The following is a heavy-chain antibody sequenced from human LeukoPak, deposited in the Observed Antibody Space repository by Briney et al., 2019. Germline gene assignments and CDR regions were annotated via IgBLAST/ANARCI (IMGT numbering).Heavy chain of an antibody. Sequence: SETLSLTCTVSGGSISSYYWSWIRQPPGKGLEWIGYIYHSGSTYYNPSLKSRVTISVDRSKNQFSLKLSSVTAADTAVYYCARVRGEVAFDYWGQGTLVTVSS. CDR1: GGSISSYY. D-gene: IGHD3-10*01. V-gene: IGHV4-59*12. CDR2: IYHSGST. J-gene: IGHJ4*02. CDR3: ARVRGEVAFDY.